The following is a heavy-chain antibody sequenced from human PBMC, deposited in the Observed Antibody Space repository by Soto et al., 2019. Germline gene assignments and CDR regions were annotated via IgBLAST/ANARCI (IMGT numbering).Heavy chain of an antibody. CDR1: GGSISSAVYY. Sequence: QVQLQESGPGLVKPSQTLSLTCTVSGGSISSAVYYWSWIRQHPGKGLEWIGYIYYSGSTYYNPSLNSRVTISVDTSKNQFSLKLSSVTAADTAVYYCAREGGIVGATAADYWGQGTLVTVSS. V-gene: IGHV4-31*03. J-gene: IGHJ4*02. CDR3: AREGGIVGATAADY. D-gene: IGHD1-26*01. CDR2: IYYSGST.